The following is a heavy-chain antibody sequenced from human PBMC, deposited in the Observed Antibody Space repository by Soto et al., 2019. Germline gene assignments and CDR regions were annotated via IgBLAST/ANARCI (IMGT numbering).Heavy chain of an antibody. CDR3: AREKWLVRRNDPFDI. V-gene: IGHV1-46*01. CDR1: GYTFINYY. D-gene: IGHD6-19*01. J-gene: IGHJ3*02. Sequence: ASVKVSCKASGYTFINYYMHWVRQAPGQGLEWMGIINPNGGSTTYAQKSQGRVTLTRDTSTNTVNMELSSLRSEDTAVYYCAREKWLVRRNDPFDIWGQGTMVT. CDR2: INPNGGST.